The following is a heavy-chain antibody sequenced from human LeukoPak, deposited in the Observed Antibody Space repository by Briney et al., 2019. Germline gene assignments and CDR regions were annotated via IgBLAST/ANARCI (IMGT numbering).Heavy chain of an antibody. Sequence: GGSLRLSCAASGFTFSKYWMLWVRQAPGKGLVWVSRTNTDESRTSYTDSVKGRFTISRDNARNTLYLQMNSLRVEDTAVYYCARGGDYGDFPDYWGQGTLVTVSS. J-gene: IGHJ4*02. V-gene: IGHV3-74*01. D-gene: IGHD4-17*01. CDR1: GFTFSKYW. CDR3: ARGGDYGDFPDY. CDR2: TNTDESRT.